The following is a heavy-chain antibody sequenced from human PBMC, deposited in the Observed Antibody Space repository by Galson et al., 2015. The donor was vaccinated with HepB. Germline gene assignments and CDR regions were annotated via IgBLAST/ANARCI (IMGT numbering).Heavy chain of an antibody. CDR2: FNPEDGET. Sequence: SVKVSCKVSGYTLTELSMHWVRQAPGKGLEWMGGFNPEDGETIYAQKFQGRVTMTEDTSTDTAYMELSSLRSEDTAVYYCATMHSSGPRGFDYWGQGTLVTVSS. D-gene: IGHD6-19*01. CDR1: GYTLTELS. V-gene: IGHV1-24*01. J-gene: IGHJ4*02. CDR3: ATMHSSGPRGFDY.